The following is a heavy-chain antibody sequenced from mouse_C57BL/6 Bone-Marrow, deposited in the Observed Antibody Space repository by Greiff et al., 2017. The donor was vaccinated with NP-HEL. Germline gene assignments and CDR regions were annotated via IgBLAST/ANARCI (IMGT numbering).Heavy chain of an antibody. V-gene: IGHV1-64*01. Sequence: QVQLQQSGAELVKPGASVKLSCKASGYTFTSYWMHWVKQRPGQGLEWIGMIHPNSGSTNYNEKFKSKATLTVDKSSSTAYMQLSSLTSEDSAVYYCARAVLRPRYFDVWGTGTTVTVSS. D-gene: IGHD1-2*01. J-gene: IGHJ1*03. CDR2: IHPNSGST. CDR3: ARAVLRPRYFDV. CDR1: GYTFTSYW.